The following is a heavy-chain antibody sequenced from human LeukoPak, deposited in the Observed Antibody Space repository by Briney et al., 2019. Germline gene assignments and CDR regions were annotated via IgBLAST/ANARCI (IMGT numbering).Heavy chain of an antibody. D-gene: IGHD2-15*01. V-gene: IGHV4-38-2*02. Sequence: PSETLSLTCTVSGYSISSGYYWGWIRQPPGKGLEWIGSIYHSGSTYYNPSLKSRVTISVDTSKNQFSLKLSSVTAADTAVYYCALSATNYFDYWGQGTLVTVSS. J-gene: IGHJ4*02. CDR3: ALSATNYFDY. CDR2: IYHSGST. CDR1: GYSISSGYY.